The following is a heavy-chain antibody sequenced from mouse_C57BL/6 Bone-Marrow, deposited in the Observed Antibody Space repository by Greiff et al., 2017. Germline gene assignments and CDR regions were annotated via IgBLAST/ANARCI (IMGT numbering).Heavy chain of an antibody. CDR3: SYYYGSRGFAY. CDR2: IRLKSDNYET. Sequence: DVKLQESGGGLVQPGGSMKLSCVASGFTFSNYWMNWVRQSPEKGLEWVAQIRLKSDNYETHYAESVKGRFTISRDESKSSVYLQMNNLRAEDTGIYYCSYYYGSRGFAYWGQGTLVTVSA. V-gene: IGHV6-3*01. J-gene: IGHJ3*01. D-gene: IGHD1-1*01. CDR1: GFTFSNYW.